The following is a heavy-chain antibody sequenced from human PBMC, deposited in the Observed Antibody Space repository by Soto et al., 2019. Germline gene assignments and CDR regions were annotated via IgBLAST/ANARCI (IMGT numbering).Heavy chain of an antibody. Sequence: PGGSLRLSCAASGFTFSSYGMHWVRQALGKGLEWVAVIWYDGSNKYYADSVKGRFTISRDNSKNTLYLQMNSLRAEDTAVYYCAREFPTWIQLWSDYYYYGMDVWGQGTTVTVSS. CDR1: GFTFSSYG. D-gene: IGHD5-18*01. CDR3: AREFPTWIQLWSDYYYYGMDV. J-gene: IGHJ6*02. CDR2: IWYDGSNK. V-gene: IGHV3-33*01.